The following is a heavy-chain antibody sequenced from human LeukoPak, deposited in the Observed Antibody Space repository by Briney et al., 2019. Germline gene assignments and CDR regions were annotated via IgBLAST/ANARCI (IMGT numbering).Heavy chain of an antibody. V-gene: IGHV4-39*07. CDR3: ARAPYGSGRGDDAFDI. D-gene: IGHD3-10*01. CDR2: IYYSGST. J-gene: IGHJ3*02. Sequence: PSETLSLTCTVSGGSISSSSYYWGWIRQPPGKGLEWIGSIYYSGSTYYNPSLKSRVTISVDTSKNQFSLKLSSVTAADTAVYYCARAPYGSGRGDDAFDIWGQGTMVTVSS. CDR1: GGSISSSSYY.